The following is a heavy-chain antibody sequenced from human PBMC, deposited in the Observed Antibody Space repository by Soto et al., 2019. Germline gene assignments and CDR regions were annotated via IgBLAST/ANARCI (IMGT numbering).Heavy chain of an antibody. Sequence: PGESLKISCKGSGYTVTSYGISWVRQAPGQGLEWMGWISAYNGNTNYAQKLQGRVTMTTDTSTSTAYMELRSLRSDDTAVYYCARDVTRLAARPLVYWGQGTLVTVSS. CDR2: ISAYNGNT. J-gene: IGHJ4*02. D-gene: IGHD6-6*01. CDR3: ARDVTRLAARPLVY. V-gene: IGHV1-18*01. CDR1: GYTVTSYG.